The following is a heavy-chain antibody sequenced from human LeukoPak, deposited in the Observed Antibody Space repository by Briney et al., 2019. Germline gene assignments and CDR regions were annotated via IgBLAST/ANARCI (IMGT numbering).Heavy chain of an antibody. V-gene: IGHV1-24*01. CDR1: GYTLTGLS. Sequence: ASVKVSCKVSGYTLTGLSMHWVRQAPGKGLEWMGGFDPEDGETIYAQKFQGRVTMTEDTSTDTAYMELSSLRSEDTAVYYCATADGSGSYYEYFDYWGQGTLVTVSS. CDR2: FDPEDGET. J-gene: IGHJ4*02. CDR3: ATADGSGSYYEYFDY. D-gene: IGHD3-10*01.